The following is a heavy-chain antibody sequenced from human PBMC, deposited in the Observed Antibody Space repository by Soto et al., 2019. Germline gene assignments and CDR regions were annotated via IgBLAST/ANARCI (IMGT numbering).Heavy chain of an antibody. Sequence: QVQLVQSGAEVKKPGASVTVSCKASGYTFTSYGISWVRQAPGQGLEWMGWISTYNGNTNYAQKLQGRVTMTTDTTTSTAYMELRSLRSDDTAVYYCARGNGVIEQAANWFDPWGQGTLVTVSS. J-gene: IGHJ5*02. CDR2: ISTYNGNT. CDR1: GYTFTSYG. V-gene: IGHV1-18*01. D-gene: IGHD2-2*01. CDR3: ARGNGVIEQAANWFDP.